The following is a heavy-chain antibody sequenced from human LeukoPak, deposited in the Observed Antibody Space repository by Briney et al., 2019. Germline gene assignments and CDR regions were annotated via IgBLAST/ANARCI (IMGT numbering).Heavy chain of an antibody. CDR1: GFTFSSYE. V-gene: IGHV3-48*03. CDR3: AREYDGIAVAEHDY. D-gene: IGHD6-19*01. Sequence: PGGSLRLSCAASGFTFSSYEMNWVRQAPGKGLEWVSYIGSSGSTIYYADSVKGRFTISRDNAKNSLYLQMNSLRAEDTAVYYCAREYDGIAVAEHDYWGQGTLVTVSS. J-gene: IGHJ4*02. CDR2: IGSSGSTI.